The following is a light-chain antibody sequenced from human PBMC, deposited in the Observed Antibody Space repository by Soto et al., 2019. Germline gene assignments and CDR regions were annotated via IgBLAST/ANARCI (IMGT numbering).Light chain of an antibody. Sequence: EIVLTQSPASLSLSAGERVTLSCRASQSVDTMVAWYQQQVGRTPRLLIYETSNRATGVPGRFSGSGSGTDFTVTLSRLEPEDFAVYFCQVRTDWPPFKYTFGQGTKL. V-gene: IGKV3-11*01. CDR3: QVRTDWPPFKYT. J-gene: IGKJ2*01. CDR2: ETS. CDR1: QSVDTM.